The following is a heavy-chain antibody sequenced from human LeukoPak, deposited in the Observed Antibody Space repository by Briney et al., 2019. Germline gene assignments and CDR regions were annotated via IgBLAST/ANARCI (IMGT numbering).Heavy chain of an antibody. CDR1: GFTFSSYA. J-gene: IGHJ4*02. Sequence: GGSLRLSCAASGFTFSSYAMSWVRQAPGKGLEWVSAISGSGGSTYYADSVKGRFTISRDNSKNTLYLQMNSLRAEDTAVYYCAKEPATVRGWLVDPYYFDYWGQGTLVTVSP. CDR2: ISGSGGST. CDR3: AKEPATVRGWLVDPYYFDY. D-gene: IGHD6-19*01. V-gene: IGHV3-23*01.